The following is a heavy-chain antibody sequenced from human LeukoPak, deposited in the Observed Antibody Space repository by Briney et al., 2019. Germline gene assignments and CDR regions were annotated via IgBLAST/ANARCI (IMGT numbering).Heavy chain of an antibody. Sequence: PGGSLRLSCAASGFAFSSYEMNWVRQAPGKGLEWVSYISSSGSTIYYADSVKGRFTISRDNAKNSLYLQMNSLRAEDTAVYYCARRSVAFDIWGQGTMVTVSS. CDR1: GFAFSSYE. J-gene: IGHJ3*02. CDR3: ARRSVAFDI. V-gene: IGHV3-48*03. CDR2: ISSSGSTI.